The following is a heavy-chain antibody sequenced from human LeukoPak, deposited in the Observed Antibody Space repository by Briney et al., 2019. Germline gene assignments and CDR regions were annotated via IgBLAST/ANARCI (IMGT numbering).Heavy chain of an antibody. J-gene: IGHJ4*02. CDR1: GGSISRGGYY. CDR2: IYYSGST. D-gene: IGHD3-22*01. CDR3: ARTPGLYYDSSGSHDY. Sequence: KPSETLSLTCTVSGGSISRGGYYWSWIRQHPGKGLEWIGYIYYSGSTYYNPSLKSRVTISVDTSKNQFSLKLSSVTAADTAVYYCARTPGLYYDSSGSHDYWGQGTLVTVSS. V-gene: IGHV4-31*03.